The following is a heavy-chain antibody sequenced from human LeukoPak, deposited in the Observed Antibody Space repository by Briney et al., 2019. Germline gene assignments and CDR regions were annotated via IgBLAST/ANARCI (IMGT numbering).Heavy chain of an antibody. J-gene: IGHJ6*03. CDR3: ARGILTGYYAYYYYYMDV. V-gene: IGHV4-59*01. D-gene: IGHD3-9*01. Sequence: SETLSLTCTVSGGSISSYYWSWIRQPPGKGLEWIGYIYYSGSTNYNPSLKSRVTISVDTSKNQFSLKLSSVTAADTAVYYCARGILTGYYAYYYYYMDVWGKGTMVTVSS. CDR2: IYYSGST. CDR1: GGSISSYY.